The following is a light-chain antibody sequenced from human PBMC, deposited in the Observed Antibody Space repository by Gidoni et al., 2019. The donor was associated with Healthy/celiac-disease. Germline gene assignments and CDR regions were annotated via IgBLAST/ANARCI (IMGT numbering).Light chain of an antibody. CDR2: SNT. CDR3: AAWDDSLNGHV. V-gene: IGLV1-44*01. Sequence: SVLTQPPSAPGTPGQRVTISCSGSSSNIGSNNVNWYQHLPGTAPNLLIYSNTQRPSGVPDRFSGSKSGTSASLVISGLQAEDEADYYCAAWDDSLNGHVFGTGTKLTVL. CDR1: SSNIGSNN. J-gene: IGLJ1*01.